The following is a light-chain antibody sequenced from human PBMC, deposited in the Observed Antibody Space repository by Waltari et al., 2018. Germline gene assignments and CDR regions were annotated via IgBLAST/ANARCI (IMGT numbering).Light chain of an antibody. Sequence: QSVLTQPPSTSGTPGQRVTISCSGSSSNIGSNYVYWYQHLPGTAPKLRIYTNDQRPAGVPDRVSGSKSGTSASLAISWLQSDDESDYFCAAWDDTLSAVVFGGGTKLTVL. J-gene: IGLJ2*01. CDR3: AAWDDTLSAVV. V-gene: IGLV1-47*02. CDR2: TND. CDR1: SSNIGSNY.